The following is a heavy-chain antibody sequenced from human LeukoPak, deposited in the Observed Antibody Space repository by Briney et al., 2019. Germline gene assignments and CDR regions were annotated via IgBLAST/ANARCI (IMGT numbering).Heavy chain of an antibody. CDR3: VRGGIQVSGIDEIDY. CDR1: GFTFRSYD. V-gene: IGHV3-13*01. J-gene: IGHJ4*02. Sequence: HPGGSLRLSCAASGFTFRSYDMPWVRQVTGKGLEWVSAVGISGDTYYAGSVKGRFTISRENAKNSLYLQMNSLTAGDTAVYYCVRGGIQVSGIDEIDYWGQGTLVTVSS. D-gene: IGHD6-19*01. CDR2: VGISGDT.